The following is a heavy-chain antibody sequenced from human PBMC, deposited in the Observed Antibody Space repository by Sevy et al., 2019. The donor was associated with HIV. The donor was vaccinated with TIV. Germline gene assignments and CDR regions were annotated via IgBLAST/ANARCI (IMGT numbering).Heavy chain of an antibody. J-gene: IGHJ4*02. V-gene: IGHV3-7*01. CDR3: TRQYNYNVLTSYYPLDY. CDR1: GFTFSNHW. CDR2: INEDGSFS. Sequence: GGSLRLSCVASGFTFSNHWMTWVRQAPGKGLEWVADINEDGSFSKYLDSMKGRFTISRDNAKNSLYLQMNFLRVDDTALYYCTRQYNYNVLTSYYPLDYWGQGSLVTVSS. D-gene: IGHD3-9*01.